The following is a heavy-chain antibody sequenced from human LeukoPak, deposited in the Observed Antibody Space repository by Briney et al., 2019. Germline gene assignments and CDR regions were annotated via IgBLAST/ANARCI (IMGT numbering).Heavy chain of an antibody. CDR1: GYTFTSYG. J-gene: IGHJ6*03. V-gene: IGHV1-18*01. Sequence: ASVKVSCKASGYTFTSYGISWVRQAPGQGLEWMGWISAYNGNTNYAQKLQGRVTMTSDTSTSTAYMELRSLRSDDTAVYYCARGDSSSNYYYYYYMDVWGKGTTVTVSS. D-gene: IGHD6-6*01. CDR2: ISAYNGNT. CDR3: ARGDSSSNYYYYYYMDV.